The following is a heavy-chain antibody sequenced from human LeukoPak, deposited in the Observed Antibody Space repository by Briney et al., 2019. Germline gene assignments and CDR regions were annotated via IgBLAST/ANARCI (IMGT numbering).Heavy chain of an antibody. D-gene: IGHD2-21*02. CDR1: GFTFSSYG. Sequence: PGRSLRLSCAASGFTFSSYGMHWVRQAPGKGLEWVAVISYDGSNKYYADSVKGRFTISRDNSKDTLYLQMNSLRAEDTAVYYCARDYIXVXTSYYYGMDVWGQGTTVTVSS. J-gene: IGHJ6*02. V-gene: IGHV3-30*19. CDR2: ISYDGSNK. CDR3: ARDYIXVXTSYYYGMDV.